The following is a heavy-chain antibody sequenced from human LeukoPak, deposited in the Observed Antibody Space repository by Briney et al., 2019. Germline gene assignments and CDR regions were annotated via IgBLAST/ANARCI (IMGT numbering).Heavy chain of an antibody. CDR2: ISSSSSYI. CDR3: ESVHTQYQLLGAPYSDGMDV. D-gene: IGHD2-2*01. J-gene: IGHJ6*02. Sequence: PGGSLRLSCAASVFTFSSYSMNWVRQAPGKGLEWVSSISSSSSYIYYADSVKGRFTISRDNAKNSLYLQMNSLRAEDTAVYYCESVHTQYQLLGAPYSDGMDVWGQGTTVTVSS. CDR1: VFTFSSYS. V-gene: IGHV3-21*01.